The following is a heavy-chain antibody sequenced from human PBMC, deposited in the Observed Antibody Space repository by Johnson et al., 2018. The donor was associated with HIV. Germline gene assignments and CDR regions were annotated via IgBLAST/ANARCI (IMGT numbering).Heavy chain of an antibody. CDR1: GFTFSHYD. V-gene: IGHV3-13*01. CDR2: IGAGGET. D-gene: IGHD2-15*01. Sequence: EVQLVESGGGLVQPGGSLRLSCAVSGFTFSHYDMHWVRQPTGKALEWLSAIGAGGETYYSASMKGRFTISRDFAKSSLYLQLNNVRAGDTALHYCVRRRPGIPSYSDPFAIWGQWTMVSVSS. CDR3: VRRRPGIPSYSDPFAI. J-gene: IGHJ3*02.